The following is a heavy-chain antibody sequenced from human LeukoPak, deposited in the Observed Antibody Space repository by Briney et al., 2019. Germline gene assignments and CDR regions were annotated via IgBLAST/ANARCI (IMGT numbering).Heavy chain of an antibody. V-gene: IGHV1-69*13. J-gene: IGHJ4*02. D-gene: IGHD2-15*01. CDR3: ATRPRPYCSGGSCYSDRPAY. CDR2: IIPIFGTA. Sequence: SVKVSCKASGGTFSSYAISWVRQAPGQGLEWMGGIIPIFGTANYAQKFQGRVTITADESTSTAYMELSSLRSEDTAVYYCATRPRPYCSGGSCYSDRPAYWGQGTLVTVSS. CDR1: GGTFSSYA.